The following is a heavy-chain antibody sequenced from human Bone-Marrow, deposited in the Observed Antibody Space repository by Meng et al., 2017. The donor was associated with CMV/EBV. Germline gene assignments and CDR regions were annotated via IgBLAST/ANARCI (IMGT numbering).Heavy chain of an antibody. CDR3: AALGGFLGDY. V-gene: IGHV3-48*03. D-gene: IGHD3-3*01. CDR1: GFTFSSYE. J-gene: IGHJ4*02. Sequence: LSLTCAASGFTFSSYEMNWVRRAPGKGLEWVSYISSSGSTIYYADSVKGRFTISRDNAKNSLYLQMNSLRAEDTAVYYCAALGGFLGDYWGQGTRVTVSS. CDR2: ISSSGSTI.